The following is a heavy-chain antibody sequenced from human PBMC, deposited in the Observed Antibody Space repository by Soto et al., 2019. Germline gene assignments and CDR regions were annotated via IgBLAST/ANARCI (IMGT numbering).Heavy chain of an antibody. Sequence: PGGSLRLSCAASGFTFSSYAMHWVRQAPGKGLEWVAVISYDGSNKYYADSVKGRFTISRDNSKNTLYLQMNSLRAEDTAVYYCARELAYSSSWYQSYYYYYGMDVWGQGTMVTVSS. D-gene: IGHD6-13*01. CDR3: ARELAYSSSWYQSYYYYYGMDV. J-gene: IGHJ6*02. V-gene: IGHV3-30-3*01. CDR2: ISYDGSNK. CDR1: GFTFSSYA.